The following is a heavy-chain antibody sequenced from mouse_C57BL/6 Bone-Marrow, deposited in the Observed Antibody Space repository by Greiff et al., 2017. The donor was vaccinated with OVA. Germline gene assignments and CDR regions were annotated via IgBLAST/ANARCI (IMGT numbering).Heavy chain of an antibody. D-gene: IGHD2-3*01. Sequence: VKLQQPGAELVKPGASVKLSCKASGYTFTSYWMHWVKQRPGQGLEWIGMIHPNSGSTNYNEKFKSKATLTVDKSSSTAYMQLSSLTSEDSAVYYCARRLLRWAMDYWGQGTSVTVSS. CDR3: ARRLLRWAMDY. CDR1: GYTFTSYW. J-gene: IGHJ4*01. V-gene: IGHV1-64*01. CDR2: IHPNSGST.